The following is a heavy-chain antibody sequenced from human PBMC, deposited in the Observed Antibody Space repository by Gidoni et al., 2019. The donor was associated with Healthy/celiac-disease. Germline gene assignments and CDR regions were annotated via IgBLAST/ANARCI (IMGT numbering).Heavy chain of an antibody. D-gene: IGHD6-19*01. CDR1: SLSTSGMC. CDR2: IDWDDDK. Sequence: SLSTSGMCVSWIRQPPGKALEWLALIDWDDDKYYSTSLKTRLTISKDTSKNQVVLTMTNMDPVDTATYYCARIRQGYSSGWDPFDYWGQGTLVTVSS. V-gene: IGHV2-70*01. CDR3: ARIRQGYSSGWDPFDY. J-gene: IGHJ4*02.